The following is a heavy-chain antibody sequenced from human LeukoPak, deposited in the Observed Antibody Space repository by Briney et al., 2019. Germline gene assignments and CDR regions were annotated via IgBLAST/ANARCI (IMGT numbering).Heavy chain of an antibody. CDR2: INPSGGST. CDR3: AREATVTTSFDY. V-gene: IGHV1-46*01. J-gene: IGHJ4*02. Sequence: ASVKISCKASGYTFTSYYMHWVRQAPGQGLEWMGIINPSGGSTSYAQKFQGRVTMTRDTSTSTVYMELSSLRSEDTAVYYCAREATVTTSFDYWGQGTLVTVSS. D-gene: IGHD4-17*01. CDR1: GYTFTSYY.